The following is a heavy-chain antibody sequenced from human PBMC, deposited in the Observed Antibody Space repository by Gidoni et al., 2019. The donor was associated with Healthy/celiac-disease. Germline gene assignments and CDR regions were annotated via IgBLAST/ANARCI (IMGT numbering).Heavy chain of an antibody. CDR3: ARFIAAAGFRFFDY. D-gene: IGHD6-13*01. V-gene: IGHV3-53*01. Sequence: EVQLVEPGGGLIQPGGSLRLSCAAYGFTVSSNYMSWVRQAPGKGLEWVLGIYSGGSTYYADSVMGRFTVSRDNSKNTLYLQMNSLGAVDTAVYYCARFIAAAGFRFFDYWGQGTLVTVSS. CDR1: GFTVSSNY. CDR2: IYSGGST. J-gene: IGHJ4*02.